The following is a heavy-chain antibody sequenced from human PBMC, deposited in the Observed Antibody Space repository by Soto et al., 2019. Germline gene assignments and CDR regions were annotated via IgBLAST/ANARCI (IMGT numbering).Heavy chain of an antibody. CDR1: GGTFSSYA. J-gene: IGHJ6*02. V-gene: IGHV1-69*01. CDR3: ARASSPYSYYGMDV. CDR2: IIPICGTA. Sequence: QVQLVQSGAEVKKPGSSVKVSCKASGGTFSSYAISWVRQAPGQGLEWMGGIIPICGTANYAQKFQGRVTITADESTSTAYMERSSLRSEDTAVYYCARASSPYSYYGMDVWGQGTTVTVSS.